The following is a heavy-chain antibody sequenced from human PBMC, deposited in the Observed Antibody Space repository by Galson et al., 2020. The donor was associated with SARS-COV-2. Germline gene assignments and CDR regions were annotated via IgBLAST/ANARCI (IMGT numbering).Heavy chain of an antibody. D-gene: IGHD5-18*01. Sequence: GGSLRLSCAASGFTFSSSAMHWVRQAPGKGLDWVAEISYDGSRKYYADSVTGRFTISRDDSKKKVFLQMNSLRGDDTAVYYCVRDLPRRGFIYGAGDYWGQGTLVTVAS. CDR3: VRDLPRRGFIYGAGDY. CDR2: ISYDGSRK. J-gene: IGHJ4*02. V-gene: IGHV3-30*04. CDR1: GFTFSSSA.